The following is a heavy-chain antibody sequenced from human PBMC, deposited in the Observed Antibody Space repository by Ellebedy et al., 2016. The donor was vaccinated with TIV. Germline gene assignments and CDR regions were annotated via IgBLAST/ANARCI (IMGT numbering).Heavy chain of an antibody. CDR2: ITSSSGYT. CDR1: GFIFSDYY. Sequence: PGGSLRLSCAASGFIFSDYYMSWIRQAPGKGLEWVSYITSSSGYTNYADSVKGRFTISRDNAKNSLYLQMNSLRAEDTAVYYCARERYSSSWSEYHFDYWGQGTLVTVSS. CDR3: ARERYSSSWSEYHFDY. J-gene: IGHJ4*02. V-gene: IGHV3-11*06. D-gene: IGHD6-13*01.